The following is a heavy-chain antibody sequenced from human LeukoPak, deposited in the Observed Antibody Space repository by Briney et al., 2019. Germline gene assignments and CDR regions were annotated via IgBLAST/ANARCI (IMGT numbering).Heavy chain of an antibody. D-gene: IGHD3-22*01. CDR1: GFTFSSYS. CDR2: ISSSSSYI. V-gene: IGHV3-21*01. J-gene: IGHJ4*02. CDR3: ARDGLVTYYYDSSGYPDY. Sequence: GGSLILSCAASGFTFSSYSMNWVRQAPGKGLEWVSSISSSSSYIYYADSVKGRFTISRDNAKNSLYLHMNSLRAEDTAVYYCARDGLVTYYYDSSGYPDYWGQGTLVTVSS.